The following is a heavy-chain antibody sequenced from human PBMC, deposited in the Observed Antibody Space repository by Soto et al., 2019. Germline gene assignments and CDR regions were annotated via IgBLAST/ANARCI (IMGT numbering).Heavy chain of an antibody. CDR3: ARESRPGQAAYYYDSSSYLDY. V-gene: IGHV1-3*01. D-gene: IGHD3-22*01. J-gene: IGHJ4*02. CDR1: GYTFTNYA. Sequence: AAVKVSCMASGYTFTNYAWHWLRQAPGQRREGMGLINAGNCNTKYLQKFQGRVTITRDTSASTAYMELSSLRPEDTAVYYGARESRPGQAAYYYDSSSYLDYWGQGTLVTVSS. CDR2: INAGNCNT.